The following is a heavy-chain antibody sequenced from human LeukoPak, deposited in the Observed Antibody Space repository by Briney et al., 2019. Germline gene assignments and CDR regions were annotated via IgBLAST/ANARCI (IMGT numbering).Heavy chain of an antibody. CDR2: IYYSGST. J-gene: IGHJ4*02. D-gene: IGHD1-26*01. V-gene: IGHV4-59*01. CDR3: ARVGIVGADFDY. Sequence: SETLSLTCTVSGGSISSYYWSWTRQPPGKGLEWIGYIYYSGSTNYNPSLKSRVTISVDTSKNQFSLKLSSVTAADTAVYYCARVGIVGADFDYWGQGTLVTVSS. CDR1: GGSISSYY.